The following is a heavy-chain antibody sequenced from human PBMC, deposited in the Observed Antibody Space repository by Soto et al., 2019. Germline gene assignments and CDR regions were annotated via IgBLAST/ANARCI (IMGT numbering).Heavy chain of an antibody. J-gene: IGHJ5*02. CDR2: IGGSGGGT. CDR3: AREVVGPTTNWFDP. Sequence: EVQLLESGGGLVQPGGSLRLSCAASGFIFSDYDMSWVRQAPGKGLEWVSVIGGSGGGTYYADSVKGRFTISRDNSKDTLFLQMNSLRAEDTAVYFCAREVVGPTTNWFDPWGQGTLVTVSS. D-gene: IGHD1-26*01. V-gene: IGHV3-23*01. CDR1: GFIFSDYD.